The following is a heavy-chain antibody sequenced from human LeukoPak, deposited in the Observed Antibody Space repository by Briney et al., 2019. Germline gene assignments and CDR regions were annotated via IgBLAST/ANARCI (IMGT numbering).Heavy chain of an antibody. V-gene: IGHV6-1*01. Sequence: PSETLSVTCAISGDSVSSNSAAWNWTRQSPSRGLEWLGRTYYRSKWYNDYAVSVKSRITINPDTSKNQFSLQLNSVTPEDTAVYYCAREGRVAGVPLYWGQGTLVTVSS. CDR1: GDSVSSNSAA. D-gene: IGHD6-19*01. J-gene: IGHJ4*02. CDR2: TYYRSKWYN. CDR3: AREGRVAGVPLY.